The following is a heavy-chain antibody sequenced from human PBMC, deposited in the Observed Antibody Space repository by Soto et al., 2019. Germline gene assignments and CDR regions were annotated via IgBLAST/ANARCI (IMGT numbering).Heavy chain of an antibody. CDR1: GFTFSSYA. Sequence: EVQLLESGGGLVQPGGSLRLSCAASGFTFSSYAMSWVRQAPGKGLEWVSAISGSGGSTYYADSVKGRFTISRDNSKNPLYLQMNSLRAEDTAVYYCANPARRLGYCSGGSCHPGAFDIWGQGTMVTVSS. CDR2: ISGSGGST. J-gene: IGHJ3*02. V-gene: IGHV3-23*01. CDR3: ANPARRLGYCSGGSCHPGAFDI. D-gene: IGHD2-15*01.